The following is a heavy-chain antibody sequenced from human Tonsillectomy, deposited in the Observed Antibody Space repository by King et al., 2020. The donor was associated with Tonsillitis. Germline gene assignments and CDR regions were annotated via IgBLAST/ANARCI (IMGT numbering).Heavy chain of an antibody. CDR3: ARDREMGFAGPKGCWFDP. J-gene: IGHJ5*02. CDR2: VSAYNANT. V-gene: IGHV1-18*01. D-gene: IGHD5-24*01. CDR1: GYPFPNYG. Sequence: VQLVQSGPEVKKPGASVKVSCKASGYPFPNYGISWVRQAPGQGLEWLGWVSAYNANTKYAQKLQGRVTMTTDTSTSTAYMEVRSLRSDDTAVYYCARDREMGFAGPKGCWFDPWGQGTLVTVSS.